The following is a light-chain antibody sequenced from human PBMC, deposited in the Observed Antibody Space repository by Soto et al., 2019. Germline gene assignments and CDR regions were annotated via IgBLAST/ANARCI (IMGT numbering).Light chain of an antibody. J-gene: IGLJ3*02. Sequence: QSALTQPASVSGSPGQSITISCTGTSSDVGGYNYVSWYQQHPGKAPKLMIYEVSRRPSGVSNRFSGSRSGNTASLTISELQAEDEAHYYCSSYRSSDTSLVFGGGTQLTVL. CDR2: EVS. CDR3: SSYRSSDTSLV. CDR1: SSDVGGYNY. V-gene: IGLV2-14*01.